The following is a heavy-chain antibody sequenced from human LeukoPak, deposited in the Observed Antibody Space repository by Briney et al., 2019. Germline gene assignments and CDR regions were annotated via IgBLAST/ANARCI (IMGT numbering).Heavy chain of an antibody. Sequence: PSETLSLTCTVSGGSISSGSYYWSWIRQPAGKGLEWIGRFYTSGSTNYNPSLKSRVTMSVDTSQNQFSLKLSSVTAADTAVYYCARETLIEGFYYYMDVWGKGTTVTVSS. CDR3: ARETLIEGFYYYMDV. CDR1: GGSISSGSYY. J-gene: IGHJ6*03. D-gene: IGHD3-22*01. CDR2: FYTSGST. V-gene: IGHV4-61*02.